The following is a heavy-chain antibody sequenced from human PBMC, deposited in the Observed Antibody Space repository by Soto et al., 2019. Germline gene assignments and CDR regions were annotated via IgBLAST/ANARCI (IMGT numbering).Heavy chain of an antibody. V-gene: IGHV4-59*01. D-gene: IGHD2-8*01. CDR1: GGSISSYY. J-gene: IGHJ4*02. CDR2: IYYSGST. CDR3: ARGEYPAHAQTCYFDY. Sequence: QVQLQESGPGLVKPSETLSLTCTVSGGSISSYYWSWIRQPPGKGLEWIGYIYYSGSTNYNPSLKSQVTISVVTSKNQFSLKVSSVTAADTAVYYCARGEYPAHAQTCYFDYWGQGTLITVSS.